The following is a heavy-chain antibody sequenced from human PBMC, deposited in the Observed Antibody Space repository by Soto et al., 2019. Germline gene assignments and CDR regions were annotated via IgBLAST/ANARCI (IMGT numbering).Heavy chain of an antibody. J-gene: IGHJ5*02. D-gene: IGHD6-25*01. V-gene: IGHV4-39*01. CDR2: IYFTGNT. CDR3: AGQTFTIAAASYGRSNWFDP. Sequence: ETLSLTCTASGGSITSGSHFWGWVRQPPGKGLEWIGTIYFTGNTYYTPSLKSRLTMSIDTSKNEFSLRLNSVTAADTAVYYCAGQTFTIAAASYGRSNWFDPWGPGTLVTVSS. CDR1: GGSITSGSHF.